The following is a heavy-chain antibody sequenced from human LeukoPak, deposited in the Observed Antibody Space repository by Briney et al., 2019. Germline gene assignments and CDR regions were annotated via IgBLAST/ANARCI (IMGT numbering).Heavy chain of an antibody. CDR1: GFTFSSYA. CDR3: TTEPPMDFFVVLPA. J-gene: IGHJ5*02. V-gene: IGHV3-23*01. Sequence: GGSLRLSCAASGFTFSSYAMSWVRQAPGKGLEWVSAISGSGGSTYYADSVKGRFIISRDNSKNTLYLQMNSLKTEDTAVYYCTTEPPMDFFVVLPAWGQGTLVTVSS. CDR2: ISGSGGST. D-gene: IGHD2-2*01.